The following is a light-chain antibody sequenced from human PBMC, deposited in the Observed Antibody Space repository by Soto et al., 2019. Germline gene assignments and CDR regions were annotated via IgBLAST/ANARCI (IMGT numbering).Light chain of an antibody. CDR3: QQYENLPT. J-gene: IGKJ5*01. V-gene: IGKV1-33*01. CDR2: DAS. Sequence: DIQITQSPSSLSASVGDRVTITCRASQYIGDFLNWYQQKPGRAPKLLIYDASNLEAGVPSRFRGSGSGTDFTFTISRLQPEDIATYYCQQYENLPTFGQGTRLEIK. CDR1: QYIGDF.